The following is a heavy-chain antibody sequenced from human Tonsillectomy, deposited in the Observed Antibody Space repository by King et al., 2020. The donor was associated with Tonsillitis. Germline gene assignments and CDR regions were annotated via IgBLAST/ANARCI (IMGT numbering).Heavy chain of an antibody. CDR2: IYYRGST. CDR3: ARDLYSSGWYYFDN. Sequence: VQLQESGPGLVKPSETLSLTCTVSGGSVSSGSYYWSWIRQPPGKGLEWIGYIYYRGSTNYNPSLKSRVTISVDTSKNQFSLKLSSVTAADTAVYYCARDLYSSGWYYFDNWGQGTLVTVSS. J-gene: IGHJ4*02. CDR1: GGSVSSGSYY. V-gene: IGHV4-61*01. D-gene: IGHD6-19*01.